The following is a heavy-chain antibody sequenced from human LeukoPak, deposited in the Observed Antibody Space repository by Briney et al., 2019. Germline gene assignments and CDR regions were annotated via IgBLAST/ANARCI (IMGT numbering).Heavy chain of an antibody. CDR2: INPNSGGT. D-gene: IGHD5-12*01. Sequence: GASVKVSCKASGYTFTGYYMHWVRQAPGQGLEWMGWINPNSGGTNYAQKFQGRVTTTRDTSISTAYMELSRLRSDDTAVYYCVRTLGNGYNYCYWGQGTLVTVSS. J-gene: IGHJ4*02. V-gene: IGHV1-2*02. CDR1: GYTFTGYY. CDR3: VRTLGNGYNYCY.